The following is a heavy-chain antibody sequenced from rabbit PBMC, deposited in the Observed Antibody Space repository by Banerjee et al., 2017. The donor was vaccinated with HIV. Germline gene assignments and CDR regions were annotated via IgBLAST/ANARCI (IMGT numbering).Heavy chain of an antibody. Sequence: QSLEESGGDLVKPGASLTLTCTASGFSFSSSYYMCWVRQAPGKGLEWIGCIYAGSYASWAKGRFTISKTSSTTVTLQMTSLTAADTATYFCVRETETYAAYVGYGYYFDLWGQGTLVTVS. CDR1: GFSFSSSYY. J-gene: IGHJ4*01. D-gene: IGHD6-1*01. V-gene: IGHV1S40*01. CDR3: VRETETYAAYVGYGYYFDL. CDR2: IYAGS.